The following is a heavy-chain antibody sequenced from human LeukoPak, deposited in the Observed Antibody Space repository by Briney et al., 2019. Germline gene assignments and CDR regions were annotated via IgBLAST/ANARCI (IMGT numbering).Heavy chain of an antibody. J-gene: IGHJ4*02. CDR2: IYSGGTT. CDR1: GFTVSSNY. D-gene: IGHD1-26*01. Sequence: GGSLRLSCAASGFTVSSNYMSWVRQAPGKGLEWVSLIYSGGTTYYADSVKGRFTISRDNSKNTLFLQMNSLRAEDTAVYYCAREPWELGAFDYWGQGTLVTVSS. V-gene: IGHV3-53*01. CDR3: AREPWELGAFDY.